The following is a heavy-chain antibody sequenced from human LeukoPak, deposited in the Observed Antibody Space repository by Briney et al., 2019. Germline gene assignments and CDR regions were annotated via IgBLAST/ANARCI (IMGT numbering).Heavy chain of an antibody. D-gene: IGHD5-12*01. V-gene: IGHV3-48*04. J-gene: IGHJ4*02. CDR2: ISSGSSSV. Sequence: GGSLRLSCSASGFTFSAYTMNWVRQAPGQGLEWVSYISSGSSSVYYADSVKGRFTISRDNAKNSLYLQMNSLRAEDTAVYYCARPIDYNAGDYWGQGTLVTVSS. CDR1: GFTFSAYT. CDR3: ARPIDYNAGDY.